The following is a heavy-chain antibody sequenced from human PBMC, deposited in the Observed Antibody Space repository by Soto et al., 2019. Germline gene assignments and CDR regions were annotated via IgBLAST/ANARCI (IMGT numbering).Heavy chain of an antibody. V-gene: IGHV3-23*01. Sequence: EVQLLESGGGLVQPGGSLRLSCVGSGFFFSSYTMTWVRQAPGKGLEWVSSFSATSENTYYADSVRCRFTISRDNSKNTLFLQMNSLTAEDTAMYYCAKARNQQWVRLPFDYWGQGILVSVSS. D-gene: IGHD6-19*01. CDR1: GFFFSSYT. CDR3: AKARNQQWVRLPFDY. J-gene: IGHJ4*02. CDR2: FSATSENT.